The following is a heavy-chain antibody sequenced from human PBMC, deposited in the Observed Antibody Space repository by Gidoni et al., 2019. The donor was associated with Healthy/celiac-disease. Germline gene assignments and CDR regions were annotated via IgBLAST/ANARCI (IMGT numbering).Heavy chain of an antibody. J-gene: IGHJ4*02. CDR2: ISSSSSYT. Sequence: QVQLVESGGGLVKPGGSLRLSSAASGFPFSDYYMSWIRQAPGKGREWVSYISSSSSYTNYADSVKGRFTISRDNAKNSLYLQMNSLRAEDTAVYYCARDSGVYGDYADYWGQGTLVTVSS. CDR1: GFPFSDYY. D-gene: IGHD4-17*01. CDR3: ARDSGVYGDYADY. V-gene: IGHV3-11*06.